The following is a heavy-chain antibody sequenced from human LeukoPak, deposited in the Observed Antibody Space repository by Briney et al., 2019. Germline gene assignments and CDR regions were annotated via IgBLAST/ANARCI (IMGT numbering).Heavy chain of an antibody. CDR2: IWYDGSNK. Sequence: GRSLRLSCAASGFTFSGSSMHWVRQAPGKGLEWVAVIWYDGSNKNYVDSVKGRFTISRDNPKNTLYLQMNSLRAEDTAVYYCARAAYDSNGFTANHDYWGQGTLVTVSS. V-gene: IGHV3-33*01. CDR3: ARAAYDSNGFTANHDY. D-gene: IGHD3-22*01. CDR1: GFTFSGSS. J-gene: IGHJ4*02.